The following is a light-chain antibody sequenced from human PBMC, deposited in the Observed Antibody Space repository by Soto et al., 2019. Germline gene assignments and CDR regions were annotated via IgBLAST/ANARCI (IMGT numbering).Light chain of an antibody. CDR2: AAS. Sequence: AIRMTQSPSSLSASTGDRVTITCRASQGISSYLAWYQQKPGKAPKLLIYAASTLQSGVPSRFSGGEPGQDFPLTFTSLQPEDFATYYCQQYYSYPPPSGGGPRWRSN. J-gene: IGKJ4*01. CDR1: QGISSY. V-gene: IGKV1-8*01. CDR3: QQYYSYPPP.